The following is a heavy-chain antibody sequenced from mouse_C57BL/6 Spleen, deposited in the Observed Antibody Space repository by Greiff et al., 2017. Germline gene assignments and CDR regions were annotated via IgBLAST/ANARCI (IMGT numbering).Heavy chain of an antibody. CDR2: IDPSASYT. Sequence: QVQLQQPGAELVKPGASVKLSCKASGYTFTSYWMQWVKQRPGQGLEWIGEIDPSASYTTYNQKFKGKATLTVDTSSSTAYMQLSSLTSEDSAVYYGAREGDLLRQGYFDYWGQGTTLAVSS. CDR3: AREGDLLRQGYFDY. V-gene: IGHV1-50*01. CDR1: GYTFTSYW. D-gene: IGHD1-2*01. J-gene: IGHJ2*01.